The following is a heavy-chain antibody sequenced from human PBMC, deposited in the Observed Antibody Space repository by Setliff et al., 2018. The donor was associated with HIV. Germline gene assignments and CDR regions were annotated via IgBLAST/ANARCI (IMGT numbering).Heavy chain of an antibody. CDR2: MNPNSGNT. Sequence: GASVKVSCKASGYTFTSYDSNWVRQATGQGLEWMGWMNPNSGNTGYAQKFQGRVTMTRNTSISTAYMELSSLRSEDTAVYYCARDGSYYGRDLHYYYYGMDVWGQGTTVTVSS. CDR3: ARDGSYYGRDLHYYYYGMDV. D-gene: IGHD1-26*01. CDR1: GYTFTSYD. V-gene: IGHV1-8*01. J-gene: IGHJ6*02.